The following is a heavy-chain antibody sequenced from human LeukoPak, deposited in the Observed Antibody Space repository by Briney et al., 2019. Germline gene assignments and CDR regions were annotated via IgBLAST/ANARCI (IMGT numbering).Heavy chain of an antibody. CDR2: IYSGTV. Sequence: GGSLRLSCAASGFTFSDYYMNWIRQAPGKGLEWVSFIYSGTVHYSDSVKGRFTISRDNSKNTLYLQMNSLRAEDTAVYYCARRAGAYSHPYDYWGQGTLVTVSS. J-gene: IGHJ4*02. CDR1: GFTFSDYY. CDR3: ARRAGAYSHPYDY. D-gene: IGHD4/OR15-4a*01. V-gene: IGHV3-53*01.